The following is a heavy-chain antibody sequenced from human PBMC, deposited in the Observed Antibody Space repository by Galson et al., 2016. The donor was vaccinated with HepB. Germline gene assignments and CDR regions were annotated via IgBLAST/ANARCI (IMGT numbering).Heavy chain of an antibody. Sequence: ETLSLTCSVSGVSFSDFYWNWIRQRPGEGLEWIGYISNRATTIYNPALRSRVTISLDTSKSQFFLRMSSVTAADTAIYYCARQNSRGLVWRNYLEYWGQGSLVTVSS. CDR1: GVSFSDFY. J-gene: IGHJ4*02. V-gene: IGHV4-59*08. D-gene: IGHD2/OR15-2a*01. CDR2: ISNRATT. CDR3: ARQNSRGLVWRNYLEY.